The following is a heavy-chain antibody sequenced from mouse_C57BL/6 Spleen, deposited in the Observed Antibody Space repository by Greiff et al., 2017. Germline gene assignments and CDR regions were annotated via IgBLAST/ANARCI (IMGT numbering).Heavy chain of an antibody. CDR3: ARHDGSSYGWFAY. CDR2: ISSGGSYT. CDR1: GFTFSSYG. Sequence: DVHLVESGGDLVNPGGSLKLSCAASGFTFSSYGMSWVHQTPDKRLEWVATISSGGSYTYYPDSVKGRFTISRDIAKNTLYRQVSSLNSEDTAMYYGARHDGSSYGWFAYWGQGTLATVSA. J-gene: IGHJ3*01. D-gene: IGHD1-1*01. V-gene: IGHV5-6*01.